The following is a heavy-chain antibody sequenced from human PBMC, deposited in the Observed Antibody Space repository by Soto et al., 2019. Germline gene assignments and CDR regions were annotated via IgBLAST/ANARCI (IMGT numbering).Heavy chain of an antibody. CDR3: AKFWSGYPGGYYYYGMDV. D-gene: IGHD3-3*01. CDR2: IWYDGSNK. CDR1: GFTFSSYG. J-gene: IGHJ6*02. Sequence: PGGSLRLSCAASGFTFSSYGMHWVRQAPGKGLEWVAVIWYDGSNKYYADSVKGRFTISRDNSKNTLYLQMNSLRAEDTAVYYCAKFWSGYPGGYYYYGMDVWGQGTTVTVSS. V-gene: IGHV3-33*06.